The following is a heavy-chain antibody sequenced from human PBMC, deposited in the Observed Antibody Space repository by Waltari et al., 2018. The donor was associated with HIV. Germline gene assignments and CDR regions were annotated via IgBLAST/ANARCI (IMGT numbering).Heavy chain of an antibody. D-gene: IGHD3-3*01. CDR2: IYYSGST. J-gene: IGHJ4*02. Sequence: QLQLQESGPGLVKPSETLSLTCTVSGGSISSSSYYWGWIRQPPGKGLEWIGSIYYSGSTDYNPSLKSRVTISVDTSKNQFSLKLSSVTAADTAVYYCARQLFGVVTTHFDYWGQGTLVTVSS. CDR3: ARQLFGVVTTHFDY. CDR1: GGSISSSSYY. V-gene: IGHV4-39*01.